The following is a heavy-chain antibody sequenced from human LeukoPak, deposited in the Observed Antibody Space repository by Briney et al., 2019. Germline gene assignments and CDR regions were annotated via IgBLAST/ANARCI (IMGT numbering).Heavy chain of an antibody. CDR1: GFSFSNHG. CDR2: IWDDGNNK. D-gene: IGHD3-10*01. Sequence: PGGSLRLSCAASGFSFSNHGMHWVRQAPGKRLEWVAVIWDDGNNKRYANSVNGRITISRDNSENTLYLQMNGLTAEDTAMYYCARDSYQDYYGRFDPWGQGTLVIVSS. CDR3: ARDSYQDYYGRFDP. J-gene: IGHJ5*02. V-gene: IGHV3-33*01.